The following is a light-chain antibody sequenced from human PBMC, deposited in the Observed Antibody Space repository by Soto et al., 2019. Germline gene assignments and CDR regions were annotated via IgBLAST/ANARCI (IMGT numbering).Light chain of an antibody. CDR1: QSISSW. Sequence: DIQMTQSPSTLSESVGDRVTITCRASQSISSWLAWYQQKPGKAPKLLIYDASSLESGVPSRFSGSGSGTEFTLTISSLQPHDFATYYCQQYNSYPYTFGQGTKLEIK. CDR3: QQYNSYPYT. V-gene: IGKV1-5*01. CDR2: DAS. J-gene: IGKJ2*01.